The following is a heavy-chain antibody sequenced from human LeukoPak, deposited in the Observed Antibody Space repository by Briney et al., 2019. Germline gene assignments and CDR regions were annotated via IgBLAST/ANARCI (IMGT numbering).Heavy chain of an antibody. CDR3: ARAAAGALYHCYYGMDV. CDR2: IYPGDSDT. CDR1: GYSFTSYW. V-gene: IGHV5-51*01. Sequence: GESLKISCKGSGYSFTSYWIGWVRQMPGKGLEWMGIIYPGDSDTRYSPSFQGQVTISADKSISTAYLQWSSLKASDTAMYYCARAAAGALYHCYYGMDVWGQGTTVTVSS. J-gene: IGHJ6*02. D-gene: IGHD6-13*01.